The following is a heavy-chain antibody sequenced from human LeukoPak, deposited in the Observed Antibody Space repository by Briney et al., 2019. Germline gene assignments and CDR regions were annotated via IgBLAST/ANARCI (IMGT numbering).Heavy chain of an antibody. CDR1: GESFSSYY. Sequence: SETLSLTCAVYGESFSSYYWSWIRQPPGKGLEWIGEINHSGNTNYNPSLKSRVTISVDTSKNQFSLKLSSVTAADTAVYYCARDHGGSHSDFWGQGTLVIVSS. V-gene: IGHV4-34*01. CDR2: INHSGNT. CDR3: ARDHGGSHSDF. J-gene: IGHJ4*02. D-gene: IGHD1-26*01.